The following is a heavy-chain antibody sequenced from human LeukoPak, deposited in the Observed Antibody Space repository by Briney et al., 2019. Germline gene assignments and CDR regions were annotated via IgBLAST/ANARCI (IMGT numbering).Heavy chain of an antibody. CDR2: IIPIFGTA. D-gene: IGHD4-23*01. V-gene: IGHV1-69*13. Sequence: SVKVSCKASGGTFSSYAISWVRQAPGQGLEWMGGIIPIFGTANYAQKFQGRVTITAGESTSTAYMELSSLRSEDTAVYYCARVVGGLDYGGNSRFNSMDVWGQGTTVTVSS. CDR1: GGTFSSYA. CDR3: ARVVGGLDYGGNSRFNSMDV. J-gene: IGHJ6*02.